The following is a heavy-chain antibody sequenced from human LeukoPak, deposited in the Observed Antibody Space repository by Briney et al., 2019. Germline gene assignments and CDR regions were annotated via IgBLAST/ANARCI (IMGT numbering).Heavy chain of an antibody. CDR3: ARVEYSYGHFDY. CDR2: ISSSSSYI. J-gene: IGHJ4*02. D-gene: IGHD5-18*01. V-gene: IGHV3-21*01. CDR1: GFTFSSYS. Sequence: PGGSLRLSCAASGFTFSSYSMNWVRQAPGKGLEWVSSISSSSSYIYYADSVKGRFTISRDNAKNSLYLQMNSLRAEDTAVYYCARVEYSYGHFDYWGQGTLVTVSS.